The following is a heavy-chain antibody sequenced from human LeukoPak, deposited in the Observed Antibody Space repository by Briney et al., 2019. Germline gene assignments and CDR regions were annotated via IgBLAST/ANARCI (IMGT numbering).Heavy chain of an antibody. J-gene: IGHJ4*02. D-gene: IGHD3-22*01. CDR2: IYYSGST. CDR1: GGSISSYY. CDR3: AGASYDSSGVH. Sequence: PSETLSLTCTVSGGSISSYYLSWIRQPPGKGLEWIGYIYYSGSTNYNPSLKSRVTISVDTSKNQFSLKLSPVTAADTAVYYCAGASYDSSGVHWGQGTLVTVSS. V-gene: IGHV4-59*01.